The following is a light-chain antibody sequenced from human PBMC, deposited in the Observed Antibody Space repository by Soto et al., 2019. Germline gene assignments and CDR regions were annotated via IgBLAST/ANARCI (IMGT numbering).Light chain of an antibody. CDR2: GSD. J-gene: IGLJ1*01. CDR1: GSNIGAGYG. Sequence: SVLTQPPSVPGAPGQTVTISCTGSGSNIGAGYGVQWYQQLPGTAPRLLIYGSDDRPSGVPDRFPASVSGNSASLAITGLQTEDEGDYYCQSYDSTLSARYVFGTGTKVTVL. V-gene: IGLV1-40*01. CDR3: QSYDSTLSARYV.